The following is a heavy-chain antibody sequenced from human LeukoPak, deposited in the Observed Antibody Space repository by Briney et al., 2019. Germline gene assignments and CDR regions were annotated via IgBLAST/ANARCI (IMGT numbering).Heavy chain of an antibody. CDR2: NGDGTRT. J-gene: IGHJ2*01. D-gene: IGHD3-16*01. V-gene: IGHV3-74*01. CDR3: ARGVPGGWYFDL. Sequence: GRSLRLSCAASGFTFSSYWMHWVRQAPGKGLVWVSRNGDGTRTNYADSVKGRFAISRDNAENTVNLQIYSLKAEDTAVYYCARGVPGGWYFDLWGRATLVTVSS. CDR1: GFTFSSYW.